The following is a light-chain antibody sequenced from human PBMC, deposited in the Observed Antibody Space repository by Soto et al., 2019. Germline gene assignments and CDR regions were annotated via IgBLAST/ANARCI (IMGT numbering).Light chain of an antibody. J-gene: IGKJ5*01. Sequence: EIVMTHSPATLSLSPVERATLSXRATQSVNTYLAWYQQKPGQAPRLLIYAASTRATGVPARFSGSGSGTEFTLTISSLQSEDFAVYYCQQYNNWPITFGQGTRLEIK. CDR2: AAS. CDR3: QQYNNWPIT. V-gene: IGKV3-15*01. CDR1: QSVNTY.